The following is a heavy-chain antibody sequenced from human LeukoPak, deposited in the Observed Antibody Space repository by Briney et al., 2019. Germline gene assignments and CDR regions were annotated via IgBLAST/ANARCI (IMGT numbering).Heavy chain of an antibody. V-gene: IGHV4-61*02. CDR3: ARHMYQWLVRKGIRYYFDY. CDR1: GGSISSGSYY. Sequence: PSETLSLTCTVSGGSISSGSYYWSWIRQPAGKGLEWIGRIYTSGSTNYNPSLKSRVTISVDTSKNQFSLKLSSVTAADTAVYYCARHMYQWLVRKGIRYYFDYWGQGTLVTVSS. CDR2: IYTSGST. J-gene: IGHJ4*02. D-gene: IGHD6-19*01.